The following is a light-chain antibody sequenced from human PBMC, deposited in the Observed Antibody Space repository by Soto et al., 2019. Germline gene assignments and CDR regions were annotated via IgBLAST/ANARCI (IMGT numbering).Light chain of an antibody. CDR1: QSVTSTY. V-gene: IGKV3-20*01. J-gene: IGKJ1*01. CDR2: GAS. Sequence: DIVLTQSPGTLSLSPGERATLSCRASQSVTSTYLAWYQQKPGQAPRLLIYGASSRATGIPDRFSGSGSGTDLTLTISRLEPEDFAVYYCQQFGSSPWTFGQGTKVDIK. CDR3: QQFGSSPWT.